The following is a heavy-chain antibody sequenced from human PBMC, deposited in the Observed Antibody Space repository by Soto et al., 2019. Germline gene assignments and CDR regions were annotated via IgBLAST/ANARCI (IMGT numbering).Heavy chain of an antibody. CDR1: GGSISGYY. D-gene: IGHD3-3*01. CDR2: MYNTGST. Sequence: SETLSLTCTVSGGSISGYYWSWIRQPPGKGLEWIGYMYNTGSTVYNPSFKSRVTISVDTSKNQFSLKLNSVTAADTAVYYCARSITIFGVPNWFDPWGQGTLVTVSS. CDR3: ARSITIFGVPNWFDP. J-gene: IGHJ5*02. V-gene: IGHV4-59*01.